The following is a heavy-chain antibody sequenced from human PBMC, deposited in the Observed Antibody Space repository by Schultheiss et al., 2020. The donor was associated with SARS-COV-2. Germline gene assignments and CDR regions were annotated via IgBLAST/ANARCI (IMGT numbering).Heavy chain of an antibody. Sequence: GGSLRLSCAASGFTFSSYSMNWVRQAPGKGLEWVSAISGSGGSTYYADSVKGRFTISRDNAKNSLYLQMNSLRAEDTAVYYCARDKWLDYWGQGTLVTVSS. CDR1: GFTFSSYS. J-gene: IGHJ4*02. D-gene: IGHD5-12*01. CDR3: ARDKWLDY. V-gene: IGHV3-21*01. CDR2: ISGSGGST.